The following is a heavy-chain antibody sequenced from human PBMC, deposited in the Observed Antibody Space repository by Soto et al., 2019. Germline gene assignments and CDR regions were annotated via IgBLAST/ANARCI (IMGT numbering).Heavy chain of an antibody. D-gene: IGHD3-22*01. J-gene: IGHJ4*02. CDR2: VSAYNGNT. CDR3: AREAENYYDSRFDDY. V-gene: IGHV1-18*01. CDR1: GYTFTSYG. Sequence: ASVKVSCKASGYTFTSYGISWVRQAPGQGLEWMGWVSAYNGNTNYAQKLQGRVTMTTDTSTSTAYMELRSLRSDDTAVYYCAREAENYYDSRFDDYWGQGTLVTVSS.